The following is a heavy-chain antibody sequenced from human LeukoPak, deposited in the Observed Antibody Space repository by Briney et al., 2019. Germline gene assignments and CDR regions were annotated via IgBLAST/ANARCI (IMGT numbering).Heavy chain of an antibody. V-gene: IGHV4-34*01. CDR2: INHSGST. CDR1: GGSFSGYY. J-gene: IGHJ4*02. CDR3: ARGQSLEWFIFDY. D-gene: IGHD3-3*01. Sequence: SETLFLTCAVYGGSFSGYYWSWIRQPPGKGLEWIGEINHSGSTNYNPSLKSRVTISVDTSKNQFSLKLSSVTAADTAVYYCARGQSLEWFIFDYWGQGTLVTVSS.